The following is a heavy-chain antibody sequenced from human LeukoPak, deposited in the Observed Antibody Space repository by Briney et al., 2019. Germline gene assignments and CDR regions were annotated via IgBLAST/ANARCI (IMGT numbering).Heavy chain of an antibody. D-gene: IGHD6-19*01. CDR2: ISGSGGST. V-gene: IGHV3-23*01. J-gene: IGHJ1*01. CDR3: AKVAAVAGKYFQH. Sequence: GGSLRLSCAASGFTFSSSAMSWVRQAPGKGLEWVPDISGSGGSTYSADSVKGRFTISRDNSKNTVYLQMNSLRDDDTAIYYCAKVAAVAGKYFQHWGQGTLVSVSS. CDR1: GFTFSSSA.